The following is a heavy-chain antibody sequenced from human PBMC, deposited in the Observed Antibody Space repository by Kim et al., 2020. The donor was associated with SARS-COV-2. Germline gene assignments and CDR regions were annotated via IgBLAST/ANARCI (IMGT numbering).Heavy chain of an antibody. D-gene: IGHD4-17*01. CDR3: AKAPNYGGNSALDY. V-gene: IGHV3-23*01. J-gene: IGHJ4*02. Sequence: ADPVQGRFTLSRDNSKNALYRQMNSLRAEDTAVYYCAKAPNYGGNSALDYWGQGTLVTVSS.